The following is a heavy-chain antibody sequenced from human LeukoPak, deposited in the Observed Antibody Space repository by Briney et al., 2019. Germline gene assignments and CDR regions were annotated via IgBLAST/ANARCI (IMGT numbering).Heavy chain of an antibody. CDR2: INPNSGGT. V-gene: IGHV1-2*02. Sequence: ASVKVSCKASRYTFTGYYMHWVRQAPGQGLEWMGWINPNSGGTNYAQKFQGRVTFTADESTSTAYMELSSLRPEDTAVYYCARDLVGSAISYSSGAWDYWGQGTLVTVSS. D-gene: IGHD3-10*01. CDR3: ARDLVGSAISYSSGAWDY. J-gene: IGHJ4*02. CDR1: RYTFTGYY.